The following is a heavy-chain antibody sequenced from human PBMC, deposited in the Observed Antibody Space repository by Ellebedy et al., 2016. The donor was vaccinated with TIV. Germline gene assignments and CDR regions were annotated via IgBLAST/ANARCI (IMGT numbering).Heavy chain of an antibody. D-gene: IGHD3-22*01. CDR1: GGSFSGYY. Sequence: SETLSLXXAVYGGSFSGYYWSWIRQPPGKGLEWIGEINHSGSTNYNPSLKSRVTISVDTSKNQFSLKLSSVTAADTAVYYCARGINYDRYYYYYYGMDVWGQGTTVTVSS. V-gene: IGHV4-34*01. CDR2: INHSGST. CDR3: ARGINYDRYYYYYYGMDV. J-gene: IGHJ6*02.